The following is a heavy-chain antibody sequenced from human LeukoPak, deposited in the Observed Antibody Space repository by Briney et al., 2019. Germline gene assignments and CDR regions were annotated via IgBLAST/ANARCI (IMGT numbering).Heavy chain of an antibody. CDR2: IYHSGST. CDR3: ARKVGDTVTTRSYLDY. V-gene: IGHV4-59*12. CDR1: GGSINTYY. D-gene: IGHD4-11*01. Sequence: SETLSLTCTVSGGSINTYYWSWIRQPPGKGLEWIGYIYHSGSTYYNPSLKSRVTISVDRSKNQFSLKLSSVAAADTAVYYCARKVGDTVTTRSYLDYWGQGTLVTVSS. J-gene: IGHJ4*02.